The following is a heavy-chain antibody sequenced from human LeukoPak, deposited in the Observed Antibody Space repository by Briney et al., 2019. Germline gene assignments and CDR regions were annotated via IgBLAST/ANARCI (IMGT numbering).Heavy chain of an antibody. CDR3: ARLGSESYYNYYYGMDV. D-gene: IGHD3-10*01. Sequence: GGSLGLSCAASGFTFSYYEMNWVRQAPGKGLEWISYISSSGNTIYYADSVKGRFPVSRDNARNSLYLQMNGLRAEDTALYYCARLGSESYYNYYYGMDVWGQGTTVTVSS. J-gene: IGHJ6*02. CDR1: GFTFSYYE. CDR2: ISSSGNTI. V-gene: IGHV3-48*03.